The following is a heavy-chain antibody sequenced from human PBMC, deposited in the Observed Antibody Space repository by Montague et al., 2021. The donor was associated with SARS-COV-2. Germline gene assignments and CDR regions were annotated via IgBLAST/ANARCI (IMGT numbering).Heavy chain of an antibody. CDR2: IYDSVST. J-gene: IGHJ3*02. V-gene: IGHV4-39*02. CDR3: ARRGLGYCSSTSCQNAFDI. D-gene: IGHD2-2*01. CDR1: GGSISSSNYY. Sequence: SETLSLTCTVSGGSISSSNYYWDWIRQPPGKVLEWIGSIYDSVSTYYXPSLKSRVTISVDTSKNHFSLKLSSVTAADTAVYYCARRGLGYCSSTSCQNAFDIWGEGTMVTVSS.